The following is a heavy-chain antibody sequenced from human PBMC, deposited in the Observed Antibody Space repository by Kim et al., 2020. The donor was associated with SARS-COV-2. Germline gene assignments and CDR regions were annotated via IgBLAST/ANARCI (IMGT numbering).Heavy chain of an antibody. V-gene: IGHV3-21*01. J-gene: IGHJ4*02. D-gene: IGHD3-10*01. Sequence: SVKGRFTISRDNAKNSLYLQMNSLRAEDTAVYYCARTYRGSGSYYTFFDYWGQGTLVTVSS. CDR3: ARTYRGSGSYYTFFDY.